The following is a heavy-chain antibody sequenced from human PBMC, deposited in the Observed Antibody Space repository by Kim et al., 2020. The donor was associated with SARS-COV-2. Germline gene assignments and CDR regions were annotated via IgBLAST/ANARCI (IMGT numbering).Heavy chain of an antibody. V-gene: IGHV4-39*01. CDR2: IYYSGST. CDR1: GGSISSSSYY. D-gene: IGHD5-18*01. J-gene: IGHJ2*01. Sequence: SETLSLTCTVSGGSISSSSYYWGWIRQPPGKGLEWIGSIYYSGSTYYNPSLKSRVTISVDTSKNQFSLKLSSVTAADTAVYYCARHSDGAMVNWYFDLWGRGTLVTVSS. CDR3: ARHSDGAMVNWYFDL.